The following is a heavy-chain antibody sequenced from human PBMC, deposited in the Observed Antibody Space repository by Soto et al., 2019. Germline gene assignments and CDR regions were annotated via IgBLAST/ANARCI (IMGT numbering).Heavy chain of an antibody. J-gene: IGHJ4*02. V-gene: IGHV3-48*01. Sequence: GGSLRLSCAASGFTFSSYSMNWVRQAPGKGLEWVSYISSSSSTIYYADSVKGRFTISRDNAKDSLYLQMNSLRAEDTAVYYCARGPQIANYDFWSGYYLGGDYCGQGTLVTSPQ. CDR2: ISSSSSTI. CDR3: ARGPQIANYDFWSGYYLGGDY. D-gene: IGHD3-3*01. CDR1: GFTFSSYS.